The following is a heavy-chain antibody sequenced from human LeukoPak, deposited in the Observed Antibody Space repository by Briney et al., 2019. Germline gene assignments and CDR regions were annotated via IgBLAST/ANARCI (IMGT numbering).Heavy chain of an antibody. Sequence: PGGSLRLSCAASGFTFSSYAMHWVRQAPGKGLEWVAVISYDGSNKYYADSVKGRFTISRDNSKNTLYLQMNSLRAEDTAVYYCAGGQATDYWGQGTLVTVSS. V-gene: IGHV3-30*04. CDR3: AGGQATDY. J-gene: IGHJ4*02. CDR1: GFTFSSYA. CDR2: ISYDGSNK.